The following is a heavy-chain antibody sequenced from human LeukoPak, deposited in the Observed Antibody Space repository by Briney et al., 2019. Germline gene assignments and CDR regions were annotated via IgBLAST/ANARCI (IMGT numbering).Heavy chain of an antibody. V-gene: IGHV4-31*03. D-gene: IGHD3-3*01. J-gene: IGHJ4*02. CDR2: IYYSGST. CDR3: SRAEERITIFGVATN. CDR1: GGSLCRGGYY. Sequence: SETLSLTCTVSGGSLCRGGYYWSWIRQHPGTGLEWIGYIYYSGSTYYNSSLKSRVTISVDTSKNQFTLKLSSVTAADTAVYYCSRAEERITIFGVATNWGQGTLVTVSS.